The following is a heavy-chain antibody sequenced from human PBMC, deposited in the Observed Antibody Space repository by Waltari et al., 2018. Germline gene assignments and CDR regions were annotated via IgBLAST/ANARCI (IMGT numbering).Heavy chain of an antibody. Sequence: EVQLVEAGGGLVQPGGSLRLSCAASGFTFSSFWMHWLRQEPGKGLVWGSRITIDGSSTNLEDLVKGRFTMSSNNVKNTRSLQMNSLRAEDTAVYYCARVSQQWLVVDYWGQGTLDTVSS. CDR1: GFTFSSFW. D-gene: IGHD6-19*01. CDR2: ITIDGSST. CDR3: ARVSQQWLVVDY. J-gene: IGHJ4*02. V-gene: IGHV3-74*01.